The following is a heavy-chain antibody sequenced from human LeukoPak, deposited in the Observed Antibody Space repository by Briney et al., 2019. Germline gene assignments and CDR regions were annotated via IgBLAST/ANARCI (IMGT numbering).Heavy chain of an antibody. CDR3: ARALYTVTIPNWFDP. J-gene: IGHJ5*02. D-gene: IGHD4-17*01. CDR1: GFTFDDYA. Sequence: RSLRLSCAASGFTFDDYAMHWVRQAPGKGLEWVSLIYSGGSTYYADSVKGRFTISRDNSKNTLYLQMNSLRAEDTAVYYCARALYTVTIPNWFDPWGQGTLVTVSS. CDR2: IYSGGST. V-gene: IGHV3-66*01.